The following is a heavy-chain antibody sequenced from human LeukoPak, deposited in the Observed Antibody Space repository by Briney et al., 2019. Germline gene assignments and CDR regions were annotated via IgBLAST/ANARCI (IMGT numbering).Heavy chain of an antibody. CDR3: ARVKQQLVTTNLNRFDP. CDR1: GFTFSSYA. J-gene: IGHJ5*02. CDR2: ISYDGSNK. V-gene: IGHV3-30-3*01. Sequence: GGSLRLSCAASGFTFSSYAMHWVRQAPGKGLEWVAVISYDGSNKYYADSVKGRFTISRDNSKNTLYLQMNSLRAEDTAVYYCARVKQQLVTTNLNRFDPWGQGTLVTVSS. D-gene: IGHD6-13*01.